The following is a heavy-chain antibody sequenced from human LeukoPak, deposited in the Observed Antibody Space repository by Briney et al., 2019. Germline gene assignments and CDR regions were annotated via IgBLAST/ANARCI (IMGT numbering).Heavy chain of an antibody. D-gene: IGHD3-16*01. Sequence: GGSLRLSCAASAFTFSTYSMHWVRQAPGKGLEWVAAISYDGPNKNYADSVKGRFTISRDNSKNTVSLQMNSLRVEDTALYYCVRDRDWGAFDPWGQGTPVTVPS. CDR3: VRDRDWGAFDP. V-gene: IGHV3-30*04. J-gene: IGHJ5*02. CDR1: AFTFSTYS. CDR2: ISYDGPNK.